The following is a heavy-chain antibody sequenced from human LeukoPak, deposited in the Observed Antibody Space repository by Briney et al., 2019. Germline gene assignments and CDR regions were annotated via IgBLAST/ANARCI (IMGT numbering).Heavy chain of an antibody. Sequence: ASVKVSCKASGYTFTGYYIYWVRRAPGQGLEWMGRINPNSGDTKDAQQFQGRVTITRDTSISTAYMELSRLRSDDTTVYYCAREDFGDYYFDYWGQGTLVTVSS. CDR3: AREDFGDYYFDY. CDR2: INPNSGDT. CDR1: GYTFTGYY. J-gene: IGHJ4*02. D-gene: IGHD4-17*01. V-gene: IGHV1-2*06.